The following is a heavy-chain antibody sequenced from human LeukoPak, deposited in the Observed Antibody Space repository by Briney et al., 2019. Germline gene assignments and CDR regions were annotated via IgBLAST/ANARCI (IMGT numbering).Heavy chain of an antibody. D-gene: IGHD3-22*01. Sequence: SETLSLTCIVSGDSISTNNYYWGWIRQPPGKGLEWIGSIYSSGSTYYNPSLKSRVTISVDTSKNQFSLKMTSVTAADTAVYSCARGSFRSGHLDYWGQGSLVTVSS. CDR3: ARGSFRSGHLDY. CDR2: IYSSGST. CDR1: GDSISTNNYY. V-gene: IGHV4-39*01. J-gene: IGHJ4*02.